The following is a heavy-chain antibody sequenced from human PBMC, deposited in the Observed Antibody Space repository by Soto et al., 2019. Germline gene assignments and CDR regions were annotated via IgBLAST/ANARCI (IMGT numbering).Heavy chain of an antibody. Sequence: GGSLRLSCAASGFTFDDYGMSWVRQAPGKGLEWVSGINWNGGNTAYADSVKGRFTISRDNAKNSLYLQMNSLRAEDTALYHCAKNGGYYYYYMDVWGKETTVTVSS. CDR1: GFTFDDYG. CDR3: AKNGGYYYYYMDV. J-gene: IGHJ6*03. D-gene: IGHD3-16*01. CDR2: INWNGGNT. V-gene: IGHV3-20*01.